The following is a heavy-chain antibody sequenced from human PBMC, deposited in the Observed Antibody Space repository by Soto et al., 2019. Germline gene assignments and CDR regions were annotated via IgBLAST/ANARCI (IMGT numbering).Heavy chain of an antibody. CDR1: GFSVGDYA. Sequence: GGSLRLSCVASGFSVGDYAMSWVRQAPGKGLECVSAISNTGGNTYYADSVKGRFTISRDNSKNTLYVQMNSLTAEDTAVYYCAKYASSSWSLFDYWGQGTAVTVYS. J-gene: IGHJ4*02. V-gene: IGHV3-23*01. CDR3: AKYASSSWSLFDY. CDR2: ISNTGGNT. D-gene: IGHD6-13*01.